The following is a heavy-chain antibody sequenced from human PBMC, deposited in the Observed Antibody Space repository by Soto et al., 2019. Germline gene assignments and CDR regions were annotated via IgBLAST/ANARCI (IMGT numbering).Heavy chain of an antibody. CDR2: ISGSGGST. D-gene: IGHD6-19*01. CDR1: GFTFSSYA. V-gene: IGHV3-23*01. CDR3: AKGSSGWKTKYYFDY. Sequence: GGSLRLSCAASGFTFSSYAMSWVRQAPGKGLEWVSAISGSGGSTYYADSVKGRFTISRDNSKNTLYLQMNSLRAEDTAVYYCAKGSSGWKTKYYFDYCGQGTLVTVSS. J-gene: IGHJ4*02.